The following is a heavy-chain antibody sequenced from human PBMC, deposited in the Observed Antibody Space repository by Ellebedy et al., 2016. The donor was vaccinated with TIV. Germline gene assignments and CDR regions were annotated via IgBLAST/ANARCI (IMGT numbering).Heavy chain of an antibody. Sequence: GGSLRLXCAASGFTFSTYSMNWVRQAPGKGLEWVSSISGSSSYIYYADSVKGRFTISRDNAKNSLYLQMNSLRDEDTAVYYCARAGYSSNWYAYWGQGTLVTVSS. V-gene: IGHV3-21*01. CDR3: ARAGYSSNWYAY. CDR1: GFTFSTYS. J-gene: IGHJ5*01. D-gene: IGHD5-12*01. CDR2: ISGSSSYI.